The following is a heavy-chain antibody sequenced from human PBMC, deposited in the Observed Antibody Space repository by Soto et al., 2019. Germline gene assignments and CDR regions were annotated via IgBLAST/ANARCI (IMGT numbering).Heavy chain of an antibody. CDR2: ISAYNGNT. CDR1: GYTFTSYG. V-gene: IGHV1-18*04. D-gene: IGHD3-3*01. CDR3: ARGDMVYDFWSGYPRGPYFFVY. J-gene: IGHJ4*02. Sequence: ASVKVSCKASGYTFTSYGISWVRQAPGQGLEWMGWISAYNGNTNYAQKLQGRVTMTTDTSTSTAYMELRSLRSDDTAVYYCARGDMVYDFWSGYPRGPYFFVYSGQGTLVTVSA.